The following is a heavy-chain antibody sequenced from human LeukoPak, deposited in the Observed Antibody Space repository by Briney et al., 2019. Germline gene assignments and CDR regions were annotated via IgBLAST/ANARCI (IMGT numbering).Heavy chain of an antibody. J-gene: IGHJ4*02. V-gene: IGHV3-23*01. CDR1: GFTFSSYA. CDR3: AKRSGYGDYSRHFDY. D-gene: IGHD4-17*01. CDR2: NSGSGGST. Sequence: GGSLRLSCAASGFTFSSYAMHWVRQAPGKGLEWVSANSGSGGSTYYADSVKGRFTISRDNSKNTLYLQMNSLRAEDTAVYYCAKRSGYGDYSRHFDYWGQGTLVTVSS.